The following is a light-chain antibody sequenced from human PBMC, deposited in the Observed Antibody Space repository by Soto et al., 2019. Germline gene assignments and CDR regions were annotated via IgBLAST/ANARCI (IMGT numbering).Light chain of an antibody. CDR3: HSYDRSLSGSV. V-gene: IGLV8-61*01. CDR2: STN. Sequence: QAVVTQEPSFSVSPGGTVTLTCGLSSGSVSTSYYPSWYQQTPGQAPRTLIYSTNTRSSGVPDRFSGSILGNKAALTITGAQADDESDYYCHSYDRSLSGSVFGGGTKVTVL. CDR1: SGSVSTSYY. J-gene: IGLJ3*02.